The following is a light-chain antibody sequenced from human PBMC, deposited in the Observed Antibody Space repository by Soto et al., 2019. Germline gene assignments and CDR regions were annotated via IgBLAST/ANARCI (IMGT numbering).Light chain of an antibody. V-gene: IGKV3-11*01. CDR3: QQRSNWPPLFT. CDR1: QSVSSY. J-gene: IGKJ3*01. CDR2: DAS. Sequence: EIVLTLSPATLSLSPGERATLSCRASQSVSSYLAWYQQKPGQAPRLLIYDASNRATGIPARFSGSGSGTDFTLTISSLEPEDSAVYYCQQRSNWPPLFTFGPGTKVDIK.